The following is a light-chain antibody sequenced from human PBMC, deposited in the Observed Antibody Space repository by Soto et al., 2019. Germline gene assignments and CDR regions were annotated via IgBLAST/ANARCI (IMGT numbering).Light chain of an antibody. CDR1: QSISSW. V-gene: IGKV1-5*03. Sequence: DIQMTQSPSTLSASVGDRVTITCRASQSISSWLAWYQQKPGKAPKVLIYKASSLESGVPSRFSGSGFGTEFTLTISSLQPDDSATYYCQQYNSGPWTFGQGTKVEIK. J-gene: IGKJ1*01. CDR2: KAS. CDR3: QQYNSGPWT.